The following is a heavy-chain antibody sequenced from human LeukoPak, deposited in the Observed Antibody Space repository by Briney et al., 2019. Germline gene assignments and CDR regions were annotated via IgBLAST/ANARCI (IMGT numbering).Heavy chain of an antibody. Sequence: GGSLRLSCEAAGLLFSSHWMDRVRQAPGKGLEWVANIKQDGSETYFVDSVKGRFTISRDNAKNSLYLQMNSLRAEDTAIYYCTRSISDWGQGILVTVSS. CDR2: IKQDGSET. J-gene: IGHJ4*02. CDR3: TRSISD. V-gene: IGHV3-7*05. CDR1: GLLFSSHW.